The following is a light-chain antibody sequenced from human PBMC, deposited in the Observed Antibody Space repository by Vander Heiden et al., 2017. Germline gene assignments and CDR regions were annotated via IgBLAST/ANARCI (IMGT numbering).Light chain of an antibody. CDR2: AAS. Sequence: DIQMTQSPSSVAAAVGDRVTITCRASKTIRTWLAWYQQKAGKEPQLLISAASSLQRGVPSMLCDSVSGTDFTLTISSLQPEDFATYYCQQAYSFPYTFGQGTKLEIK. J-gene: IGKJ2*01. V-gene: IGKV1-12*01. CDR3: QQAYSFPYT. CDR1: KTIRTW.